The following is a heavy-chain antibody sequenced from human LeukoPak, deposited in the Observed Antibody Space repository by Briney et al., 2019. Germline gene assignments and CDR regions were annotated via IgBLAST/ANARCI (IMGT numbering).Heavy chain of an antibody. J-gene: IGHJ4*02. D-gene: IGHD1-26*01. CDR3: AREGGWELQAGYYFAY. CDR1: GGSISSGDYY. Sequence: PSETLSLTCTVSGGSISSGDYYWRWIRPPPGNGLEWIVYIYYSGSTYSHPSLKSRVTISVETSKNQFSLKLSSVSAADTAVYYWAREGGWELQAGYYFAYWGQGTLVTVSS. V-gene: IGHV4-30-4*01. CDR2: IYYSGST.